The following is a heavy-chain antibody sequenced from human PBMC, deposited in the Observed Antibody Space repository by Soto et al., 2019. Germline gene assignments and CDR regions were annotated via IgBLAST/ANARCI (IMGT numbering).Heavy chain of an antibody. J-gene: IGHJ4*02. Sequence: QLQLQESGPGLVKPSETLSLTCTVSGGSISRSSYYWGWIRQPPGKGLEWIGSIYYSGSTQYNPSLTSRVTTSVDTSKNQFSLKLSSVTAADTAVYYCATLWFGEADYWGQGTLVTVSS. CDR3: ATLWFGEADY. CDR2: IYYSGST. D-gene: IGHD3-10*01. V-gene: IGHV4-39*01. CDR1: GGSISRSSYY.